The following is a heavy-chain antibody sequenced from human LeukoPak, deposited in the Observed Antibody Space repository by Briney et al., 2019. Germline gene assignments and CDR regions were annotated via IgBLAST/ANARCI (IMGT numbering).Heavy chain of an antibody. CDR2: IRNSDDNT. D-gene: IGHD2-2*01. V-gene: IGHV3-23*01. CDR3: ARAPGRSGTNAYWFDP. J-gene: IGHJ5*02. Sequence: GRSLRLSCAASGFTFKNFAMTWVRHPPRKWLEWVSAIRNSDDNTYYADSMKGRFTISRDDSKNTLYIHMSSLRAEDTAVYYCARAPGRSGTNAYWFDPWGQGTLVSVSS. CDR1: GFTFKNFA.